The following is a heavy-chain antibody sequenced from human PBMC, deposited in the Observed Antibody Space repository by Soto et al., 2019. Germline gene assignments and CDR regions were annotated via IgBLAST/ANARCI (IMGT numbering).Heavy chain of an antibody. Sequence: LRLSFAASGFTFSSYSINWVRQAPGKGLEWVSYISSSSSTIYYADSVKGRFTISRDNAKNSLYLQMNSLRDEDTAVYYCARVTSRSSSYNRFDPWGQGTLVTVSS. J-gene: IGHJ5*02. CDR2: ISSSSSTI. CDR1: GFTFSSYS. CDR3: ARVTSRSSSYNRFDP. V-gene: IGHV3-48*02. D-gene: IGHD6-13*01.